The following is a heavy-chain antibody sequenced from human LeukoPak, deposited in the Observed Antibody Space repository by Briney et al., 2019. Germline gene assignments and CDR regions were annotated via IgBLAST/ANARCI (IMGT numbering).Heavy chain of an antibody. V-gene: IGHV4-38-2*01. CDR3: ARQDYYDSSGYYSPTDFDY. J-gene: IGHJ4*02. CDR2: IYHSGST. CDR1: GYSISSGYY. Sequence: SETLSLTCAVSGYSISSGYYWGWIRPPPGKGLEWIGSIYHSGSTYYNPSLKSRVTISVDTSKNLFSLKLSSVTAADTAVYYCARQDYYDSSGYYSPTDFDYWGQGTLVTVSS. D-gene: IGHD3-22*01.